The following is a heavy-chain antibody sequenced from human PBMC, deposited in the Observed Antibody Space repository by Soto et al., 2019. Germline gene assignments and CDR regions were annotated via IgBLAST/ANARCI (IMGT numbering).Heavy chain of an antibody. CDR3: ARGLDQPPVGLYFDT. V-gene: IGHV1-69*06. D-gene: IGHD2-2*01. J-gene: IGHJ4*02. CDR2: IIPAFGTA. CDR1: GGTFNSYL. Sequence: QVQLVQSGAEVKNPGSSVKVSCKTSGGTFNSYLIDWVRQAPGQGLEWMGGIIPAFGTAKYAQKFQGRVTITAYKSTTTAYMELRTLTSEDTAVYYWARGLDQPPVGLYFDTWGQGTLVTVSS.